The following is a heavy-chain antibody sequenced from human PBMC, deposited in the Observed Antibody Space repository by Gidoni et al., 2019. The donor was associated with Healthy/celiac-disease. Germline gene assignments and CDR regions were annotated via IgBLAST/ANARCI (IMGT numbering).Heavy chain of an antibody. V-gene: IGHV1-69*01. CDR1: GGTFSSYA. CDR2: IIPIFGTA. D-gene: IGHD3-16*01. J-gene: IGHJ4*02. Sequence: VPLVQAGAGVQKPGSSVIVSCQASGGTFSSYALSWVRQAPGQGLEWMGGIIPIFGTANYAQKFQGRVTITADESTSTAYMELSSLRSEDTAVYYCARWSSGGGYFDYWGQGTLVTVSS. CDR3: ARWSSGGGYFDY.